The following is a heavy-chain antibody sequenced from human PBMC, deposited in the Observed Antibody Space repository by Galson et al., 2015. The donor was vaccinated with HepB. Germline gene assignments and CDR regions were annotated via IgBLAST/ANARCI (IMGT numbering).Heavy chain of an antibody. CDR3: ARDQSGFWSGYYKYYYYYGMDV. Sequence: SVKVSCKASGGTFSSYAISWVRQAPGQGLEWMGGIIPIFGTANYAQKFQGRVTITADESTSTAYMELSSLRSEDTAVYYCARDQSGFWSGYYKYYYYYGMDVWGQGTTVTVSS. CDR1: GGTFSSYA. J-gene: IGHJ6*02. D-gene: IGHD3-3*01. CDR2: IIPIFGTA. V-gene: IGHV1-69*13.